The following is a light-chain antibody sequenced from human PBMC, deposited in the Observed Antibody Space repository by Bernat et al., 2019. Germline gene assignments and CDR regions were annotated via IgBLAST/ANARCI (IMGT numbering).Light chain of an antibody. CDR3: QQADSLGLT. CDR2: AAS. Sequence: DIQMTQSPSSVIASVGDRVTITCRASQDISDWLAWYQQKPGKAPKLLIHAASNLESGVPSRFSGSGSGTDFTLTISSLHPEDFATYYCQQADSLGLTFGGGTKVEIK. J-gene: IGKJ4*01. CDR1: QDISDW. V-gene: IGKV1D-12*01.